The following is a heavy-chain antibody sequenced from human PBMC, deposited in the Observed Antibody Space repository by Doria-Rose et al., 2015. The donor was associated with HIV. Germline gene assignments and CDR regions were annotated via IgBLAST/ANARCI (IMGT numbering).Heavy chain of an antibody. Sequence: QVQLVQSGAEVKKPGASVKVSCKASGYTFTNYYMHWVRQAPGQGLEWMGIVNLSGESATYAQEFQGRITMTRDTSTSTVYVELRSLRSDDTAVYYCARAPGYSRQLDFWGQGTLVTVSS. CDR2: VNLSGESA. J-gene: IGHJ4*02. CDR1: GYTFTNYY. D-gene: IGHD2-21*01. V-gene: IGHV1-46*01. CDR3: ARAPGYSRQLDF.